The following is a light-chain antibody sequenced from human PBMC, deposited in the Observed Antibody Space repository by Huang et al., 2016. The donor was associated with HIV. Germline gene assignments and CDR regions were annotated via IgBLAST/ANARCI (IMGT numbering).Light chain of an antibody. V-gene: IGKV1-39*01. CDR1: QSISSY. Sequence: DIQMTQSPSSLSASVGDKVTITCRASQSISSYLKWYQKKPGKAPKLLIYAASSLQSGVPSRVSGSGSGTDFTLTISSLQPEDFATYYCQQSYSTPQNTFGQGTKLEIK. CDR2: AAS. J-gene: IGKJ2*01. CDR3: QQSYSTPQNT.